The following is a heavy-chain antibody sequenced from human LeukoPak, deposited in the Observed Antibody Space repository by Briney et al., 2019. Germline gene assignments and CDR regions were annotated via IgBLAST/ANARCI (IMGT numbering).Heavy chain of an antibody. J-gene: IGHJ4*02. CDR3: AKDRYSYAFEYFES. Sequence: XRSLRLSCAASGFTFSSYGMHWVRQAPGKGLEWVAVISNDESKKYYADSVKGRFTISRDNSKNTLSLQVSSLRAGDTAVYYCAKDRYSYAFEYFESWGQGTLVTVSS. CDR1: GFTFSSYG. D-gene: IGHD3-16*01. CDR2: ISNDESKK. V-gene: IGHV3-30*18.